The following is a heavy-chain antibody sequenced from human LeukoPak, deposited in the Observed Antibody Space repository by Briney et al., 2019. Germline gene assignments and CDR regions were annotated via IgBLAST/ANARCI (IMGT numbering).Heavy chain of an antibody. CDR1: GYTFTSYY. Sequence: ASVTVSCKASGYTFTSYYVHWARQAPGQGLEWVGRINPSGGSTDYAQKFQDRATMTRDTSTSTVYMDLNSLNSADTAVYYCARETSDDYVWGNYRYKHFYYQGLDVWGHGTKVTVSS. CDR3: ARETSDDYVWGNYRYKHFYYQGLDV. D-gene: IGHD3-16*02. J-gene: IGHJ6*02. CDR2: INPSGGST. V-gene: IGHV1-46*01.